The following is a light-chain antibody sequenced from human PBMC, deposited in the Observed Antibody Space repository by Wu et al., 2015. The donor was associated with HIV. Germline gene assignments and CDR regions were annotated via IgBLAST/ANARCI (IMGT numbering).Light chain of an antibody. CDR1: QDVDID. J-gene: IGKJ5*01. CDR3: QQYTNWIT. V-gene: IGKV3-15*01. CDR2: GAS. Sequence: EIVMTQSPVTLSVSPGERATLSCRASQDVDIDLAWYQQKPGQPPRLLIYGASTRAAGIAARFSGSGSGTEFTLTISNMQSEDFAIYYCQQYTNWITFGQGTRLDVK.